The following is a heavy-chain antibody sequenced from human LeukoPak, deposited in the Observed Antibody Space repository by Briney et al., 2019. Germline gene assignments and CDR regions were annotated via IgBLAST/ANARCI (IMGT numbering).Heavy chain of an antibody. CDR3: AKDQWSFSYFDY. J-gene: IGHJ4*02. CDR1: GFTFSSYA. V-gene: IGHV3-23*01. CDR2: ISGSGIST. D-gene: IGHD1-26*01. Sequence: GGSLRLSCAASGFTFSSYAMSWVRQAPGKGLEWVSDISGSGISTYYADSVKGRFTISRDNSKNTLYLQMNSLRAEDTAVYYCAKDQWSFSYFDYWGQGTLVTVSS.